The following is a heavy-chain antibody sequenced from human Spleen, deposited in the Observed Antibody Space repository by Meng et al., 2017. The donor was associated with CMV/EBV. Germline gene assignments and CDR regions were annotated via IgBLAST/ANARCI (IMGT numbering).Heavy chain of an antibody. D-gene: IGHD2-8*01. J-gene: IGHJ4*02. V-gene: IGHV1-46*01. CDR2: INPYSGST. CDR1: GYTFTYYY. CDR3: ARAEGGVYAYDY. Sequence: QVQLVQSGAAVXXXXXSVKXSCKASGYTFTYYYIHWVRQAPGQGLEWMGTINPYSGSTSSSQRFQGRFTMTRDTSTSTVYLDLSSLRSDDTAVYYCARAEGGVYAYDYWGQGTLVTVSS.